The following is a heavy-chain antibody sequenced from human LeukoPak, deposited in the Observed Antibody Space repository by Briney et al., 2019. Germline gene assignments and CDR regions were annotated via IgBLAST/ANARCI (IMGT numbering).Heavy chain of an antibody. CDR3: ARDLDSSSWRFYYYYGMDV. Sequence: ASVKVSCKASGYTFTSYYMHWVRQAPGQGLEWMGIINPSGGSTSYAQKFQGRVTMTRDTSTSTVYMELSSLRFEDTAVYYCARDLDSSSWRFYYYYGMDVWGQGTTVTVSS. D-gene: IGHD6-13*01. J-gene: IGHJ6*02. CDR2: INPSGGST. V-gene: IGHV1-46*01. CDR1: GYTFTSYY.